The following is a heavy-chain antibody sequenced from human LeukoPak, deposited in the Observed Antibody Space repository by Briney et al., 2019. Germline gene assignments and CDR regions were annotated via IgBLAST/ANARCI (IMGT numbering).Heavy chain of an antibody. V-gene: IGHV1-2*02. J-gene: IGHJ6*03. D-gene: IGHD3-9*01. CDR3: ARGGGLRYFDWSSYYYYYMDV. CDR1: GYTFTGYY. Sequence: ASVKVSCKASGYTFTGYYMHWVRQAPGQGLEWMGWINPNSGGTNYAQKLRGRVTMTTDTSTSTAYMELRSLRSDDTAVYYCARGGGLRYFDWSSYYYYYMDVWGKGTTVTVSS. CDR2: INPNSGGT.